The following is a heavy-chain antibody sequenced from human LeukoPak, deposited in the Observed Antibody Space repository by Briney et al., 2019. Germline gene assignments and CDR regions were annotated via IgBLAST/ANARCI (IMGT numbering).Heavy chain of an antibody. Sequence: GGSLRLSCAASGFTFSSYSMNWVRQAPGKGLEWVSAISGSGGSTYYADSVKGRFTISRDNSKNTLYLQMNSLRAEDTAVYYCAKDELGSGWDFDYWGQGTLVTVSS. CDR1: GFTFSSYS. D-gene: IGHD6-19*01. J-gene: IGHJ4*02. CDR3: AKDELGSGWDFDY. CDR2: ISGSGGST. V-gene: IGHV3-23*01.